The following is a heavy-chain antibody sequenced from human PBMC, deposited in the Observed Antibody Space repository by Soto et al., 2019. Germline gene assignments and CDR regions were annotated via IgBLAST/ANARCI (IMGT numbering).Heavy chain of an antibody. CDR3: ASPRGYSYRSDYYYYGMDV. Sequence: ASVKVSCKASGYTFTSYAMHWVRQAPGQRLEWMGWINAGNGNTKYSQKFQGRVTITRDTSASTAYMELSSLRSEDTAVYYCASPRGYSYRSDYYYYGMDVWGQGTTVTVSS. D-gene: IGHD5-18*01. CDR2: INAGNGNT. V-gene: IGHV1-3*01. J-gene: IGHJ6*02. CDR1: GYTFTSYA.